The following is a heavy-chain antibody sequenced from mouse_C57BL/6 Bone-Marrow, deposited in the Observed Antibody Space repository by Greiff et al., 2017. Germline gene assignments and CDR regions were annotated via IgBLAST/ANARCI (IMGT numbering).Heavy chain of an antibody. Sequence: EVQLVESGAELVRPGASVKLSCTASGFNIKDDYMHWVKQRPEQGLEWIGWIDPENGDTEYASKFQGKATITAVTSSNTAYLQRSSLTSEDTAVYYYTTEHYYYWGQGTTLTVSA. CDR2: IDPENGDT. CDR3: TTEHYYY. D-gene: IGHD1-1*01. J-gene: IGHJ2*01. V-gene: IGHV14-4*01. CDR1: GFNIKDDY.